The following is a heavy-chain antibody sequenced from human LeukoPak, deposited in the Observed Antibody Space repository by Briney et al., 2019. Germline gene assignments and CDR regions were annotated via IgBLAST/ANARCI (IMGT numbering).Heavy chain of an antibody. Sequence: GGSLRLSCAASGFTFSSYSMNWVRQAPGKGLEWVSYISSSSSTIYYADSVKGRFTISRDNAKNSLYLQMNSLRAEDTAVYYCAREAYRGKLGMDVWGQGTTVTVSS. CDR2: ISSSSSTI. J-gene: IGHJ6*02. CDR1: GFTFSSYS. V-gene: IGHV3-48*04. CDR3: AREAYRGKLGMDV. D-gene: IGHD1-26*01.